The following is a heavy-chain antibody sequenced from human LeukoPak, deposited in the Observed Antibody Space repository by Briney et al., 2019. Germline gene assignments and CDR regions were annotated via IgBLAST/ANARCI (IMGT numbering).Heavy chain of an antibody. CDR3: ARGPNSNWSGLDF. D-gene: IGHD6-6*01. Sequence: PGGSLRLSCAASGFTFSSYAMSWVRQAPGKGLVWVSRISPTGSTTSYADPVKGRFTVSRDNAKNTLYLQVNNLRAEDTAVYYCARGPNSNWSGLDFWGQGTLLTVSS. J-gene: IGHJ4*02. CDR1: GFTFSSYA. V-gene: IGHV3-74*01. CDR2: ISPTGSTT.